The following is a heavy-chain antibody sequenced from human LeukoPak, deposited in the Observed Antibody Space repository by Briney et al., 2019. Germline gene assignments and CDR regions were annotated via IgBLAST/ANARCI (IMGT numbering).Heavy chain of an antibody. V-gene: IGHV3-30-3*01. D-gene: IGHD2-15*01. Sequence: GRSLRLSGAASGFTFTGYAMHWVRQAPGEGLEWVAVISYDGSNEYYADSVKGRFTVSRDNSKNTLYLQMNSLRAEDTAVYYCARDLGEVAYCSGGTCPFDYWGQGTLVTVSS. CDR3: ARDLGEVAYCSGGTCPFDY. J-gene: IGHJ4*02. CDR1: GFTFTGYA. CDR2: ISYDGSNE.